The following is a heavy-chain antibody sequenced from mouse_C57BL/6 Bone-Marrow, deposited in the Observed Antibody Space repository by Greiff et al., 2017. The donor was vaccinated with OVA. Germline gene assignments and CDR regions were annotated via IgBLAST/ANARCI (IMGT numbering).Heavy chain of an antibody. V-gene: IGHV1-82*01. CDR3: EGFFITGFAY. J-gene: IGHJ3*01. CDR2: IYPGDGDT. D-gene: IGHD1-1*01. CDR1: GYAFSSSW. Sequence: QVQLKQSGPELVKPGASVKISCKASGYAFSSSWMNWVKQRPGKGLEWLGRIYPGDGDTNYNGKFKGKATLTADKSSSTAYMQLSSLTSEDSAVYFCEGFFITGFAYWGQGTLVTVSA.